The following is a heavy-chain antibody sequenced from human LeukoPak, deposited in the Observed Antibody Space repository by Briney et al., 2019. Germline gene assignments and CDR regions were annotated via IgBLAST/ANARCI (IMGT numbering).Heavy chain of an antibody. CDR3: ARSSSWYGNWFDP. J-gene: IGHJ5*02. D-gene: IGHD6-13*01. V-gene: IGHV4-34*01. CDR1: GGSFSGYY. CDR2: INHSGST. Sequence: PSETLSLTCAVYGGSFSGYYWSWIRQPPGKGLEWIGEINHSGSTNYNPSLKSRVTISVDTSKNQFSLKLSSVTAADTAVYYCARSSSWYGNWFDPWGQGTLVTVSS.